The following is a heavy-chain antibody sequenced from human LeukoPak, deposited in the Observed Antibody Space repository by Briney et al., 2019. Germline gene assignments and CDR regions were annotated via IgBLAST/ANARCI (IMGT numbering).Heavy chain of an antibody. V-gene: IGHV3-30*02. CDR2: IRFDGTSK. D-gene: IGHD1-26*01. CDR3: ARVRGLLQSLGY. J-gene: IGHJ4*02. CDR1: GFTFSNYG. Sequence: GGSLRLSCAASGFTFSNYGMHWVRQAPGKGLEWVAFIRFDGTSKFYADSVKGRFTISRDNAKNTLYLQMNSLRAEDTAVYYCARVRGLLQSLGYWGQGTLVTVSS.